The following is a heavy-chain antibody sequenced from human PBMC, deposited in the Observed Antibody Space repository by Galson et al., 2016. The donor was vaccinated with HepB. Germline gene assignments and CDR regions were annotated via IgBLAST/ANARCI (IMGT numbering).Heavy chain of an antibody. D-gene: IGHD3-10*01. V-gene: IGHV4-59*01. CDR2: IYYDGST. Sequence: TLSLTCTVSGGSISSYYWTWIRQPPGKRLEWIGYIYYDGSTDYNPSLRSRVTMSVDTSKNQFSLKLSSVTAADTAGYYCARSPSMIRGVILDSWGQGTLVTVSS. CDR3: ARSPSMIRGVILDS. CDR1: GGSISSYY. J-gene: IGHJ4*02.